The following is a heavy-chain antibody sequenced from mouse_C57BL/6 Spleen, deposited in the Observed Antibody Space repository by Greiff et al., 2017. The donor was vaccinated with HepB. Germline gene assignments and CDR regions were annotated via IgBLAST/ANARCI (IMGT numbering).Heavy chain of an antibody. J-gene: IGHJ3*01. Sequence: VQLQQSGTVLARPGASVKMSCKTSGYTFTSYWMHWVKQRPGQGLEWIGAIYPGNSDTSYNQKFKGKAKLTAVTSASTAYMELSSLTNEDSAVYYCTRRNYGSSLAWFAYWGQGTLSLSLQ. D-gene: IGHD1-1*01. CDR1: GYTFTSYW. V-gene: IGHV1-5*01. CDR2: IYPGNSDT. CDR3: TRRNYGSSLAWFAY.